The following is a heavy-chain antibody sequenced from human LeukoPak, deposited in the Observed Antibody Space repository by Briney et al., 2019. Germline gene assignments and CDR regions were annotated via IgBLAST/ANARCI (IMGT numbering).Heavy chain of an antibody. CDR2: TYYSGST. V-gene: IGHV4-31*03. CDR1: ATSISRIGYY. Sequence: SQTRSLTCIVSATSISRIGYYWSWIRQHPGKGLECIGFTYYSGSTHYNPSPESRVTISVDTSKNQLSLKLNSVTAADTAVYCCVGEPSPLDYWGQGALVTVSS. J-gene: IGHJ4*02. CDR3: VGEPSPLDY. D-gene: IGHD4-17*01.